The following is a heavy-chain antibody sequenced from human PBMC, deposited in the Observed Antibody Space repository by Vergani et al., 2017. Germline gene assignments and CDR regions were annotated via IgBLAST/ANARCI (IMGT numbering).Heavy chain of an antibody. D-gene: IGHD1-14*01. Sequence: EVQLLESGGGLVQLGGSQRLSCAASGLTFSTYAMSWVRQAPGKGLESVSAISGSGGSTYYADSVKGRFTISRDNSKNTLYLQMNSLRAEDTAVYYCAKGPEGHYFDYWGQGTLVTVSS. CDR2: ISGSGGST. J-gene: IGHJ4*02. CDR1: GLTFSTYA. V-gene: IGHV3-23*01. CDR3: AKGPEGHYFDY.